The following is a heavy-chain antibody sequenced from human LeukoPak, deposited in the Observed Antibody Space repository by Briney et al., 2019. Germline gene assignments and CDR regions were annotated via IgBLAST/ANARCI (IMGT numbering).Heavy chain of an antibody. CDR3: ARDCGGYKTLFDP. V-gene: IGHV1-2*02. D-gene: IGHD5-24*01. CDR1: GYTFTGYY. Sequence: PGASVKVSCKASGYTFTGYYMHWVRQAPGQGLEWMGWINPNSGGTNYAQKFRGRVTMTRDTSISTAYMELSRLRPDDTAVYYCARDCGGYKTLFDPWGQGTLVTVSS. J-gene: IGHJ5*02. CDR2: INPNSGGT.